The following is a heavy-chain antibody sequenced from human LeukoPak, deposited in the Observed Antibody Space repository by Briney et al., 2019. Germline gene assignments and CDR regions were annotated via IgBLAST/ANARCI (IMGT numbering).Heavy chain of an antibody. V-gene: IGHV3-21*01. CDR3: ARDRCSSTSCYVTY. J-gene: IGHJ4*02. CDR2: ISSSSSYI. CDR1: GFTFSSYS. Sequence: GSLRLSCAASGFTFSSYSMNWVRQAPGKGLEWVSSISSSSSYIYYADSVKGRFTISRDNAKNSLYLQMNSLRAEDTAVYYCARDRCSSTSCYVTYWGQGTLVTVSS. D-gene: IGHD2-2*01.